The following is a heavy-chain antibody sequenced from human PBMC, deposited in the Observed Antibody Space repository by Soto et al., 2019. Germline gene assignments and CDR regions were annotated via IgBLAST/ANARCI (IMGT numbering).Heavy chain of an antibody. Sequence: EVRLLESGGGLVQPGGSLRLSSAASGFTFSSYATNWVRQAPGKGLEWVSTISGSGDKTYYADSVKGRFTISRDNSKNTLSLQKNSLRAEDTAVYYCAKSGQSSWANMDVWGQGTTVTVSS. CDR2: ISGSGDKT. CDR3: AKSGQSSWANMDV. CDR1: GFTFSSYA. V-gene: IGHV3-23*01. J-gene: IGHJ6*02. D-gene: IGHD2-2*01.